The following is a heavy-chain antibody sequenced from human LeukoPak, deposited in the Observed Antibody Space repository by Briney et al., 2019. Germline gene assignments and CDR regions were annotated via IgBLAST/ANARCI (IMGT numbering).Heavy chain of an antibody. CDR3: ARFPQDGMDV. J-gene: IGHJ6*02. Sequence: GEALRLSCAVSGFTFSSYWMSWVRQAPGKGLEWVANIKQDGSEKYYVDSVKGRFTISRDNAKNSLYLQMNSLRVEDTAVYYCARFPQDGMDVWGQGTTVTVSS. CDR1: GFTFSSYW. V-gene: IGHV3-7*01. CDR2: IKQDGSEK.